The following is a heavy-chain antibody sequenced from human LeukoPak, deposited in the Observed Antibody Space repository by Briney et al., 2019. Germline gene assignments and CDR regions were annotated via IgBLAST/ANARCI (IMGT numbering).Heavy chain of an antibody. CDR2: IYYSGST. CDR1: GGSISSYY. CDR3: ARALYYYYYYMDV. Sequence: SETLSLTCTVSGGSISSYYWSWIRQPPGKGLEWIGYIYYSGSTNYNPSLKSRVTISVDTSKNQFSLKLSSVTAADPAVYYCARALYYYYYYMDVWGKGTTVTVSS. J-gene: IGHJ6*03. V-gene: IGHV4-59*01.